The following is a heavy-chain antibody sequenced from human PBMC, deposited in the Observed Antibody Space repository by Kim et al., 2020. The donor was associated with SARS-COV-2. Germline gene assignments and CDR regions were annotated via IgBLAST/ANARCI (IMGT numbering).Heavy chain of an antibody. J-gene: IGHJ6*02. D-gene: IGHD5-12*01. CDR3: ARDKGMEMATMKYYYNYYGMDV. CDR2: INPSGGCT. CDR1: GYTFTSYY. Sequence: ASVKVSCKASGYTFTSYYMHWVRQAPGQGLEWMGIINPSGGCTSYAQKFQGRVTMTRDTSTSTVYMELSSLRSEDTAVYYCARDKGMEMATMKYYYNYYGMDVWGQGTTVTVSS. V-gene: IGHV1-46*01.